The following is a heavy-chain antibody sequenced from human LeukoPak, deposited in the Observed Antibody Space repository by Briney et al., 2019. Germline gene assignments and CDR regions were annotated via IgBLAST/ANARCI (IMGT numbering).Heavy chain of an antibody. D-gene: IGHD6-6*01. V-gene: IGHV1-2*02. J-gene: IGHJ4*02. CDR2: INPNSGGT. Sequence: ASVKVSCKASGYTFIGYYMHCVRQAPGQGLEWMGWINPNSGGTNYAQKFQGRVTMTRDTSISTAYMELSRLRSDDTAVYYCARIHIAARLGFDYWGQGTLVTVSS. CDR1: GYTFIGYY. CDR3: ARIHIAARLGFDY.